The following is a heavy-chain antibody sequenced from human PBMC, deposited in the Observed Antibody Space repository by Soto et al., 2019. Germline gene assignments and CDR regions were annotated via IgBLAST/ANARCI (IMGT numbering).Heavy chain of an antibody. J-gene: IGHJ4*02. D-gene: IGHD6-13*01. CDR2: ISGSGGST. CDR1: GFTFSSYA. V-gene: IGHV3-23*01. CDR3: ATKPGGIYSSLDY. Sequence: GGSLRLSCAASGFTFSSYAMSWVRQAPGKGLEWVSAISGSGGSTCYADSVKGRFTISRDNSKNTLYLQMNSLRAEDTAVYYCATKPGGIYSSLDYWGQGTLVTVSS.